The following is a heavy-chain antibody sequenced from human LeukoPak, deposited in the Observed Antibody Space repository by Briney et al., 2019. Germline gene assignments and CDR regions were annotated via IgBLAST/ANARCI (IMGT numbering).Heavy chain of an antibody. CDR1: GGSISSHY. V-gene: IGHV4-59*11. Sequence: SETLSPTCTVSGGSISSHYWSWIRQPPGKGLEWIGYIYYSGSTNYNPSLKSRVTISVDTSKNQFSLKLSSVTAADTAVYYCARVSGTIFGVVDYWGQGTLVTVSS. CDR3: ARVSGTIFGVVDY. CDR2: IYYSGST. J-gene: IGHJ4*02. D-gene: IGHD3-3*01.